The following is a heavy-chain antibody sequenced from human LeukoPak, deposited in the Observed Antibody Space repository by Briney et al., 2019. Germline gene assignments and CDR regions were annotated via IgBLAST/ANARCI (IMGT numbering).Heavy chain of an antibody. Sequence: PGGSLRLSCAASGFIFNTFWMNWVRLTPGKGLEWVAKINQDGSDMYYVDSVKGRFFVSRDNARNLVYLQMNSLRVDDTAVYYCARDFPGIGRGTFDFWGQGTNIIVSS. CDR1: GFIFNTFW. J-gene: IGHJ3*01. CDR3: ARDFPGIGRGTFDF. D-gene: IGHD3-10*01. V-gene: IGHV3-7*03. CDR2: INQDGSDM.